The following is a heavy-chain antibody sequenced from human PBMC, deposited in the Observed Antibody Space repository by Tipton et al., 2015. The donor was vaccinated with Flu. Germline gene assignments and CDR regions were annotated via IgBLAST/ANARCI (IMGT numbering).Heavy chain of an antibody. J-gene: IGHJ4*02. CDR2: IDTSGST. Sequence: TLSLTCTVSGGSISSGSYYWSWIRQPAGKGLEWIGRIDTSGSTNYNPSLKSRVTISVDTSKNQFSLKLSSVTAADTAEYYCASRLNGDVDYWGQGTLVTVSS. CDR1: GGSISSGSYY. CDR3: ASRLNGDVDY. D-gene: IGHD4-17*01. V-gene: IGHV4-61*02.